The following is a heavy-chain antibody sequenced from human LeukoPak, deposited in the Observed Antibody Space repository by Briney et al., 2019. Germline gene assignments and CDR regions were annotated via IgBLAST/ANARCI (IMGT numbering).Heavy chain of an antibody. Sequence: GASVKVSCKASGYTFTGYYMHWVRQAPGQGLEWMGWINPNSGGTNYAQKFQGRVTMTRDTSISTAYVELSRLRSDDTAVYYCAREDSAAGTVFDYWGQGTLVTVSS. CDR3: AREDSAAGTVFDY. CDR1: GYTFTGYY. CDR2: INPNSGGT. J-gene: IGHJ4*02. D-gene: IGHD6-13*01. V-gene: IGHV1-2*02.